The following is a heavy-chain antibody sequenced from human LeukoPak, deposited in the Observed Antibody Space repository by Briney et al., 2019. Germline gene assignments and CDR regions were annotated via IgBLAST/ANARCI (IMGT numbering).Heavy chain of an antibody. CDR2: IHTNTGNP. CDR3: ARQSHDSGGYYLYYFDY. D-gene: IGHD3-22*01. Sequence: ASVRVSCKASGYTFTSYAMNWVRLAPGRGLEGVGWIHTNTGNPTYAQAFAGRFVFSLDTSVSTAYLQISSLEADDTAMYYCARQSHDSGGYYLYYFDYWGQGTLVTVSS. V-gene: IGHV7-4-1*02. CDR1: GYTFTSYA. J-gene: IGHJ4*02.